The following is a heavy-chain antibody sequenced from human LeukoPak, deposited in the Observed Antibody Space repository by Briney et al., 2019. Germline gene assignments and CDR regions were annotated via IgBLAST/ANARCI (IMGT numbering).Heavy chain of an antibody. CDR2: IYYSGST. V-gene: IGHV4-39*01. D-gene: IGHD5-12*01. J-gene: IGHJ4*02. Sequence: SEXLALTCTVSGGSISSSSYYWGWIRQPPGKGLEWIGSIYYSGSTYYNPSLKSRVTISVDTSKNQFSLKLSSVTAADTAVYYCARHKVATISPYLFDYWGQGTLVTVSS. CDR3: ARHKVATISPYLFDY. CDR1: GGSISSSSYY.